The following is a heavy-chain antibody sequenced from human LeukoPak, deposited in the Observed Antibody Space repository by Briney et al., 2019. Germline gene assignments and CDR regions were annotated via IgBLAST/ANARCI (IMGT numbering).Heavy chain of an antibody. CDR3: ARSDIVGATSRDY. J-gene: IGHJ4*02. CDR2: IIPILGIA. D-gene: IGHD1-26*01. CDR1: GGTFSSYA. Sequence: SVKVSCKASGGTFSSYAISWVRPAPGQGLEGMGRIIPILGIANYAQKFQGRVTITADKSTSTAYVELRSLRSDDTAVYYCARSDIVGATSRDYWGQGTLVTVSS. V-gene: IGHV1-69*04.